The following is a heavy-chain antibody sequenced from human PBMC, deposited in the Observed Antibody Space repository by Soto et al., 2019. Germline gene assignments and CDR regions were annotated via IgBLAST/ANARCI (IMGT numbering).Heavy chain of an antibody. D-gene: IGHD6-13*01. CDR1: GYTFTSYG. J-gene: IGHJ6*03. CDR3: ARDLRSSSWYEVYYYYYMDV. CDR2: ISAYNGNT. Sequence: QVQLVQSGAEVKKPGASVKVSCKASGYTFTSYGISWVRQAPGQELEWMGWISAYNGNTNYAQKLQGRVTMTTDTSTSTAYMELRNLRSDDTAVYYGARDLRSSSWYEVYYYYYMDVWGKGTPVAVCS. V-gene: IGHV1-18*01.